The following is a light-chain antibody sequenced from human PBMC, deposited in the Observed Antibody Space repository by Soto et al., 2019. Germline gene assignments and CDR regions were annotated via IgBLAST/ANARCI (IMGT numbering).Light chain of an antibody. V-gene: IGKV3-15*01. J-gene: IGKJ1*01. CDR3: QHQSSWPRT. CDR2: GAS. Sequence: EIVVTQSPGALSVSPGERATLSCRASQIVGNNLAWYQQKPGQAPRLVVHGASSRATGIPARFSGSGSGTEFTLTISSLQSEDFAVYYCQHQSSWPRTFGQGTKVDIK. CDR1: QIVGNN.